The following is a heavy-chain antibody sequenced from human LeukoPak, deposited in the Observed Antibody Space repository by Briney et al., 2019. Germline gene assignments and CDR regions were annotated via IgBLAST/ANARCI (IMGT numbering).Heavy chain of an antibody. V-gene: IGHV1-24*01. Sequence: SSVKVSCKVSGYTLTELSMRWVRQAPGKGLEWMGGFDPEDGETIYAQKFQGRVTMTEETSTDTAYMELSSLRSEDTAVYYCATGLGYCSGCSSALAEDWGEGSLSTVSS. CDR2: FDPEDGET. J-gene: IGHJ1*01. CDR1: GYTLTELS. D-gene: IGHD2-15*01. CDR3: ATGLGYCSGCSSALAED.